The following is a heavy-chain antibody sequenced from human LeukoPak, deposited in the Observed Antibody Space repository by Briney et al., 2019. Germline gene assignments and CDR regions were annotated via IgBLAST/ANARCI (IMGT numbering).Heavy chain of an antibody. CDR3: ARRSWLRYFDWWDY. CDR2: INPNSGNT. CDR1: GYTSTGYY. J-gene: IGHJ4*02. V-gene: IGHV1-8*02. Sequence: ASVKVSCKASGYTSTGYYMHWVRQAPGQGLEWMGWINPNSGNTGYAQKFQGRVTMTRNTSISTAYMELSSLRSEDTAVYYCARRSWLRYFDWWDYWGQGTLVTVSS. D-gene: IGHD3-9*01.